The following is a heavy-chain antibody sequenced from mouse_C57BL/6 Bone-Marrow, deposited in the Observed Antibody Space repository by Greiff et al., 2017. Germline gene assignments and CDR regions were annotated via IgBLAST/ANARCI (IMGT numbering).Heavy chain of an antibody. D-gene: IGHD1-1*01. CDR1: GYTFTSYG. Sequence: VQLQESGAELARPGASVKLSCKASGYTFTSYGISWVKQRTGQGLEWIGEIYPRSGNTYYNEKFKGKATLTADKSSSTAYMELRSMTSEDSAVYFCEGGSSPFYAMDYWGQGTSVTVSS. CDR3: EGGSSPFYAMDY. J-gene: IGHJ4*01. V-gene: IGHV1-81*01. CDR2: IYPRSGNT.